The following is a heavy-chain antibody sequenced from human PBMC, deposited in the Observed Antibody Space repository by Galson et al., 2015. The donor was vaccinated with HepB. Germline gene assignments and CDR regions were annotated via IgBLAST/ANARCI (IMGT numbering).Heavy chain of an antibody. CDR2: ISHSGFT. D-gene: IGHD2-15*01. Sequence: SLRLSCAASGFTFNDYFYMNWVRQAPGKGLEWLSFISHSGFTRYAASVKGRFTISRDNAKNSVSLQMDSLRAEDTALYYCARVKISDEDPSGYFDYWGQGTLVTVSS. J-gene: IGHJ4*02. V-gene: IGHV3-69-1*02. CDR3: ARVKISDEDPSGYFDY. CDR1: GFTFNDYFY.